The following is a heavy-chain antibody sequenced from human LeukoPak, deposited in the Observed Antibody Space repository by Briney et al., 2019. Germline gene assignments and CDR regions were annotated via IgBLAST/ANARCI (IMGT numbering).Heavy chain of an antibody. V-gene: IGHV3-23*01. CDR2: ISGSGGST. J-gene: IGHJ2*01. CDR1: GFTFSNYA. Sequence: TGGSLRLSCAASGFTFSNYAMSWVRQAPGKGLEWVSAISGSGGSTYYADSVKGRFTISRDNSKNTLYLQMNSLRAEDTAVYYCAKDPRTTVTTWYWYFDLWGRGTLVIVSS. CDR3: AKDPRTTVTTWYWYFDL. D-gene: IGHD4-17*01.